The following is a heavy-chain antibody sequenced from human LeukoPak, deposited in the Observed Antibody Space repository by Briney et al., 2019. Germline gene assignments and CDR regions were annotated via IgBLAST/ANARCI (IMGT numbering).Heavy chain of an antibody. V-gene: IGHV3-23*01. CDR1: GFTFSSYA. CDR3: AKVRYSSSRDFDY. CDR2: ISGSGGST. J-gene: IGHJ4*02. Sequence: GGSLRLSCVASGFTFSSYAMSWVRQAPGKGLEWVSVISGSGGSTYYADSVKGRFTISRDNSQSTVFLQMSSLRAEDTAVYYCAKVRYSSSRDFDYWGQGTLVTVSS. D-gene: IGHD6-13*01.